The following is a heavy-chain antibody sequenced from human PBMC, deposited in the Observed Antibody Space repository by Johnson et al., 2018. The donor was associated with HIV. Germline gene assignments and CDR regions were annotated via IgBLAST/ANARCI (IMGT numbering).Heavy chain of an antibody. J-gene: IGHJ3*02. CDR3: ARGALGSFDI. V-gene: IGHV3-11*04. CDR1: GFTFSDYY. D-gene: IGHD3-10*01. CDR2: ISSSCSTI. Sequence: QMQLVESGGGLVQPGGSLRLSCAASGFTFSDYYMSWIRQAPGKGLEWVSYISSSCSTIYYADSVKGRFTISRDNAKNTVYLQMYSLRDEDMAVYYCARGALGSFDIWGQGTMVTVSS.